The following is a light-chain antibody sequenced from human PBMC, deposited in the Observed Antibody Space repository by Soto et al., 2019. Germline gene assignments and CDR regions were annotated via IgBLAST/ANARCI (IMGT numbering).Light chain of an antibody. V-gene: IGKV1-39*01. CDR2: AAS. J-gene: IGKJ4*01. Sequence: DIQMTQSPSSLSASVGDRVSITCRASQYISYYLNWYQHRPGKAPKLLIYAASNLQSGVPSGFSGSGSGADFTLTITSLRPEDSATYYCQQSYNIPLTFGGGTKVDIK. CDR3: QQSYNIPLT. CDR1: QYISYY.